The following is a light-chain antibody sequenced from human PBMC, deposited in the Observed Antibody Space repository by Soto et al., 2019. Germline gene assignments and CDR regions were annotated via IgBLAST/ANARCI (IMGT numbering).Light chain of an antibody. CDR3: QQYSNGTTLK. J-gene: IGKJ5*01. CDR2: DTS. CDR1: QSVSNN. Sequence: IGLTKSACTLSRPACYTATLSCRFSQSVSNNYLAWYQQKPGQAPRLLIYDTSTRATGIQARFSGSGSGTEFTLTISSLQSEDFAVYYLQQYSNGTTLKFGQGTRLEIK. V-gene: IGKV3-15*01.